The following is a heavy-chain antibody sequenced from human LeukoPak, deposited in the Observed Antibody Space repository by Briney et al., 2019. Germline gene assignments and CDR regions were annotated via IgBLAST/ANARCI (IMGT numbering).Heavy chain of an antibody. D-gene: IGHD6-6*01. CDR3: ARTIARYSSSSVHFDY. CDR2: IYYSGST. CDR1: GGSISSGGYY. Sequence: SQALSLTCTVSGGSISSGGYYWSWIRQHPGKGLEWIGYIYYSGSTYYNPSLKSRVTISVDTSKNQFSLKLSSVTAADTAVYYCARTIARYSSSSVHFDYWGQGTLVTVSS. V-gene: IGHV4-31*03. J-gene: IGHJ4*02.